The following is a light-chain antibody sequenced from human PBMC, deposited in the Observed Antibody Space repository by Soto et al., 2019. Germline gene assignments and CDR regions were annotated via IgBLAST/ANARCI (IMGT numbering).Light chain of an antibody. V-gene: IGLV2-14*01. CDR1: SSDVGAYNY. CDR3: SSLSDSRNLL. CDR2: EVS. Sequence: QSALTQPASVSGSPGQSITISCTGTSSDVGAYNYVSWYQQHPGKAPKLMIYEVSNRPSGVSNRFSGSKSGNAASLTISGLQADDEADYYCSSLSDSRNLLFGTGTKLTVL. J-gene: IGLJ1*01.